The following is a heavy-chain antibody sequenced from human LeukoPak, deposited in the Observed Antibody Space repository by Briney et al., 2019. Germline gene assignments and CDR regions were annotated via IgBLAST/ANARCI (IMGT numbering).Heavy chain of an antibody. Sequence: ASVKVSCKASGFTFTSSAVQWVRQARGQRLEWTGWIVVGSGNTNYAQKFQERVTITRDMSTSTAYMELSSLRSEDTAVYYCAASGGYYYMDVWGKGTTVTVSS. D-gene: IGHD1-26*01. CDR3: AASGGYYYMDV. J-gene: IGHJ6*03. V-gene: IGHV1-58*01. CDR1: GFTFTSSA. CDR2: IVVGSGNT.